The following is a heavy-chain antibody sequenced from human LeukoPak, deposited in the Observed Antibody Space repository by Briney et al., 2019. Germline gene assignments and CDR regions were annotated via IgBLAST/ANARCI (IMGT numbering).Heavy chain of an antibody. V-gene: IGHV3-21*01. J-gene: IGHJ4*02. D-gene: IGHD6-19*01. CDR2: ISSSSSYI. CDR1: GFTFSSYS. Sequence: GGSLRLSCAASGFTFSSYSMNWVRQAPGKGLEWVSSISSSSSYIYYADSVKGRFTISRDNAKNSLYLHMNSLRAEDTAVYYCARDRSTMYSSGWPNDYWGQGTLVTVSS. CDR3: ARDRSTMYSSGWPNDY.